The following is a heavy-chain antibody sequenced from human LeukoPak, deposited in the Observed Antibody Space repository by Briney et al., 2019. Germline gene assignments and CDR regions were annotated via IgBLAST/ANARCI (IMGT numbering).Heavy chain of an antibody. CDR1: GFTFSSYA. CDR2: ISGSGGST. D-gene: IGHD2/OR15-2a*01. CDR3: AKLQASSRIRDY. V-gene: IGHV3-23*01. J-gene: IGHJ4*02. Sequence: PGGSLRLSRAASGFTFSSYAMSWVRQAPGKGLEWVSAISGSGGSTYYADSVKGRFTFSRDNSKNTLYLQMNSLRAEDTAVYYCAKLQASSRIRDYWGQGTLVTVSS.